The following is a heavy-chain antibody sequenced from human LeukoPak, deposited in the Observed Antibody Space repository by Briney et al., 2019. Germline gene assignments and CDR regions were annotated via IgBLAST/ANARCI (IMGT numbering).Heavy chain of an antibody. J-gene: IGHJ3*02. D-gene: IGHD2-2*01. CDR2: IYYSGST. CDR3: ARLRRYCSSTSCYFRETNAFDI. CDR1: GGPISSSSYY. V-gene: IGHV4-39*01. Sequence: SETLSLTCTVSGGPISSSSYYWGWIRQPPGKGLEWIGSIYYSGSTYYNPSLKSRVTISVDTSKNQFSLKLSSVTAADTAVYYCARLRRYCSSTSCYFRETNAFDIWGQGTMVTVSS.